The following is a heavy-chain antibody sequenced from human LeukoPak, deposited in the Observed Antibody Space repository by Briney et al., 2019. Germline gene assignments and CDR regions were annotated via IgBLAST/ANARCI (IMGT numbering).Heavy chain of an antibody. D-gene: IGHD3-22*01. J-gene: IGHJ3*02. CDR2: ISYDGSNK. V-gene: IGHV3-30-3*01. CDR1: GFTFSSYA. CDR3: ARGGTYYYDSSGLGAFDI. Sequence: GGSLRLSCAASGFTFSSYAMHWVRQAPGKGLEWVAVISYDGSNKYYADSVKGRFTISRDNSKNTLYLQMNSLRAEDTAVYYCARGGTYYYDSSGLGAFDIWGQGTMVTVSS.